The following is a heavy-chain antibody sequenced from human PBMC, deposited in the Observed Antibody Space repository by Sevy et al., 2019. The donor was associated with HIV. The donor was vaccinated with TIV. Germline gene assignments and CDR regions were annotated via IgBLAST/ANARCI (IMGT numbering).Heavy chain of an antibody. CDR3: ARKVGDM. V-gene: IGHV3-7*01. D-gene: IGHD1-26*01. CDR1: GFTFSDYW. Sequence: GESLKISCAASGFTFSDYWMSWVRQAPGKGLEWVANIKQDGSQKYFVDSVKGRFTISRDNAKNSLYLLMDNLRAEDTAVYYCARKVGDMWGQGTMVTVSS. CDR2: IKQDGSQK. J-gene: IGHJ3*01.